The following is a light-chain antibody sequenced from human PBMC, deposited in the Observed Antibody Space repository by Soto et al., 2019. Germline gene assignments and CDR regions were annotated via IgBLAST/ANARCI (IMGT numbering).Light chain of an antibody. CDR2: GAS. CDR1: QDVSSW. CDR3: QHATGFPVT. V-gene: IGKV1-12*01. Sequence: DIQMTQSPSSVSASVGDRVTITCRASQDVSSWLAWYQQKPGKAPKLLIYGASNLQSGVPSRFSGSGSGTDFTLTISSLQPEDFAPYYYQHATGFPVTFGGGPVVEIK. J-gene: IGKJ4*02.